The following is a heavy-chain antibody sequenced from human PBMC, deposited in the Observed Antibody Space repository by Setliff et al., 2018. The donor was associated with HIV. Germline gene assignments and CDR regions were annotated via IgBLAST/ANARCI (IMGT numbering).Heavy chain of an antibody. CDR2: INQDGSAK. J-gene: IGHJ4*02. CDR1: GFPFSNYW. D-gene: IGHD6-19*01. CDR3: TPQWPVGY. Sequence: GGSLRLSCAASGFPFSNYWMGWVRQAPGKGLEWVANINQDGSAKDYVDSVKGRFTISRDNAKNSLYLEMNSLRVEDTAVYYCTPQWPVGYWGQGTPVTVSS. V-gene: IGHV3-7*01.